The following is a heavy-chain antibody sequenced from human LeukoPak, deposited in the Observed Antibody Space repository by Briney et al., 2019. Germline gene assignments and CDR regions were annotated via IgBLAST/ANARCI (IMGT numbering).Heavy chain of an antibody. J-gene: IGHJ4*02. CDR3: ARDRSSGYYHYFDY. CDR2: IWYDGSNK. CDR1: GFTFSSYV. Sequence: QTGGSLRLSCAASGFTFSSYVMHWVRQAPGKGLEWVAVIWYDGSNKYYADSVKGRFTISRDNSKNTLYLQMSSLRAEDTAVYYCARDRSSGYYHYFDYWGQGTLVTVSS. V-gene: IGHV3-33*01. D-gene: IGHD3-22*01.